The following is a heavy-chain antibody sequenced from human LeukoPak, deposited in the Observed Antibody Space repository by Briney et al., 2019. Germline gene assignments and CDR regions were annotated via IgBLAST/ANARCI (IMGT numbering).Heavy chain of an antibody. Sequence: GGSLRLSCAVSGFTFSSFAMSWVRQAPGKGLEWVSTISGSGVGTYYADSVKGRFTISRDNSKNTLYLQMNSLRAEDTAVYYCARDLREYCSSTSCPNWYFDLWGRGTLVTVSS. V-gene: IGHV3-23*01. D-gene: IGHD2-2*01. CDR1: GFTFSSFA. CDR2: ISGSGVGT. J-gene: IGHJ2*01. CDR3: ARDLREYCSSTSCPNWYFDL.